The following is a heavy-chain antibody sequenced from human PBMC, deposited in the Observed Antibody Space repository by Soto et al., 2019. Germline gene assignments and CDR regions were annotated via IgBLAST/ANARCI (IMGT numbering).Heavy chain of an antibody. CDR2: ISAYNGNT. D-gene: IGHD3-22*01. V-gene: IGHV1-18*01. Sequence: ASVKVSCKASGYTFTSYGISWLRQAPGQGLEWMGWISAYNGNTNYAQKLQGRVTMTTGTSTSTAYMELRSLRSDDTAVYYCARAPPYYYDSSGYYLPIDYWGQGTLVTVSS. J-gene: IGHJ4*02. CDR3: ARAPPYYYDSSGYYLPIDY. CDR1: GYTFTSYG.